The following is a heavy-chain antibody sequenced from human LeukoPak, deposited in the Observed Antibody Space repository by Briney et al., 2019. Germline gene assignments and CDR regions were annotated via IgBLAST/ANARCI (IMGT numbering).Heavy chain of an antibody. V-gene: IGHV4-34*01. CDR2: INHSGST. CDR1: GGSFSGYY. CDR3: ARESSYYYDSSGPIQH. D-gene: IGHD3-22*01. Sequence: PSETLSLTCAVYGGSFSGYYWSWIRQPPGKGLEWIGEINHSGSTNYNPSLKSRVTISVDTSKNQFSLKLSSVTAADTAVYYCARESSYYYDSSGPIQHWGQGTLVTVSS. J-gene: IGHJ1*01.